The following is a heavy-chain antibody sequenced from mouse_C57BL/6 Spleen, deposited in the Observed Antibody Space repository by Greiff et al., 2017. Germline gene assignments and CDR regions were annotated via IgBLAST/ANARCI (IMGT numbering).Heavy chain of an antibody. D-gene: IGHD1-1*01. V-gene: IGHV5-6*01. Sequence: EVHLVESGGDLVKPGGSLKLSCAASGFTFSSYGMSWVRQTPDKRLEWVATISSGGSYNYYPDSVKGRFTISRDNAKNTLYLQISSLKSEDTAMYYCARQDYGRPLDYWGQGTTLTVSS. CDR3: ARQDYGRPLDY. J-gene: IGHJ2*01. CDR1: GFTFSSYG. CDR2: ISSGGSYN.